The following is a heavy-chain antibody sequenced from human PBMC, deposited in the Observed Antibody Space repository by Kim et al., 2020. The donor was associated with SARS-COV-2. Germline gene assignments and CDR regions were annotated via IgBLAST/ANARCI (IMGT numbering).Heavy chain of an antibody. Sequence: GESLKISCKGSGYSFTSYWIGWVRQMPGKGLEWMGIIYPGDSDTRYSPSFQGQVTISADKSISTAYLQLSSLKASDTAMYYCARWPPRSGYVVRAALSGSYGMDVWGQGTTVTDSS. CDR1: GYSFTSYW. D-gene: IGHD5-12*01. V-gene: IGHV5-51*01. CDR2: IYPGDSDT. J-gene: IGHJ6*02. CDR3: ARWPPRSGYVVRAALSGSYGMDV.